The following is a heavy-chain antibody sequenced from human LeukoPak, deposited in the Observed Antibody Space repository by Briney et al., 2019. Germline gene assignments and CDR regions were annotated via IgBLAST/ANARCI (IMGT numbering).Heavy chain of an antibody. D-gene: IGHD4-23*01. J-gene: IGHJ4*02. V-gene: IGHV3-21*01. CDR1: GFTFSSYS. CDR2: ISSSSSYI. CDR3: ARDRKSRYGGNLLFDY. Sequence: GGSLRRSCAASGFTFSSYSMNWVRQAPGKGLEWVSSISSSSSYIYYADSVKGRFTISRDNAKNSLYLQMNSLRAEDTAVYYCARDRKSRYGGNLLFDYWGQGTLVTVSS.